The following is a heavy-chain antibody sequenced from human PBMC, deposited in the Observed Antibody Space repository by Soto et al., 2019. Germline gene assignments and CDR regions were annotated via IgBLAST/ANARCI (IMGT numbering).Heavy chain of an antibody. CDR3: AHRPSGWYLFDY. Sequence: SGPTLVNPTQTLTLTCTCSGFSVKTSGVGVGWIRQPPGKDLEWLALIYWNDDKRYSPSLKARLTITKDTSKNQVVLTMTNMDPVDTATYYCAHRPSGWYLFDYWGQGTQVTVSS. CDR2: IYWNDDK. J-gene: IGHJ4*02. CDR1: GFSVKTSGVG. V-gene: IGHV2-5*01. D-gene: IGHD6-19*01.